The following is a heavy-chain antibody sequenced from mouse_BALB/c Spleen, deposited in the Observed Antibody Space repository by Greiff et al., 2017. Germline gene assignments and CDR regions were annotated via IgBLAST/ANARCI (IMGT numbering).Heavy chain of an antibody. V-gene: IGHV5-4*02. CDR2: ISDGGSYT. J-gene: IGHJ4*01. CDR3: ASHPPYDAMDY. Sequence: EVKLVESGGGLVKPGGSLKLSCAASGFTFSDYYMYWVRQTPEKRLEWVATISDGGSYTYYPDSVKGRFTISRDNAKNNLYLQMSSLKSEDTAMYYCASHPPYDAMDYWGQGTSVTVSS. CDR1: GFTFSDYY.